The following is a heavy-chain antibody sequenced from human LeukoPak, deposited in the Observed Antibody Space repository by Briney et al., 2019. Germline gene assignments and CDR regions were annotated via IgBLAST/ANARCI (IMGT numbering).Heavy chain of an antibody. CDR2: INSDGSST. V-gene: IGHV3-74*01. Sequence: GGSLRLSCEGSAFIFSGHWMNWVRQTPGKGLEWVSRINSDGSSTAYADSVKGRFTISRDNAKTMLYLQMNSLRADDTAMYYCARAIGLDFDFWGQGTLVTVSS. CDR3: ARAIGLDFDF. CDR1: AFIFSGHW. D-gene: IGHD2/OR15-2a*01. J-gene: IGHJ4*02.